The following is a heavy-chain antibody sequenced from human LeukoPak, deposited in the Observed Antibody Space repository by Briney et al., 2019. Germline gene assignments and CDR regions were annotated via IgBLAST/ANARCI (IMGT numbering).Heavy chain of an antibody. V-gene: IGHV4-38-2*02. CDR2: AYHSGST. D-gene: IGHD6-6*01. Sequence: KASETLSLTCTVSGYSISSHYYWGWIRQPPGKGLEWIGIAYHSGSTYYNPSLKSRVTISVDTSKNQFSLKLSSVTAADTAVYYCARDSKLVPGYFDYWGQGTLVTVSS. CDR3: ARDSKLVPGYFDY. J-gene: IGHJ4*02. CDR1: GYSISSHYY.